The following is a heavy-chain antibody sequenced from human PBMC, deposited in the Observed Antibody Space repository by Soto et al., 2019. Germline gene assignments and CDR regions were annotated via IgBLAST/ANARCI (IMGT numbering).Heavy chain of an antibody. CDR2: ISGSGFKK. D-gene: IGHD1-26*01. CDR3: AKNQGVELVPLATVDWFDP. CDR1: GFTVSSYA. V-gene: IGHV3-23*01. Sequence: PGGSLRLSCAASGFTVSSYAMSWVRQARGKGLEWISSISGSGFKKYYADSVKGRFTISRDNSKSTVYLELNNLSAEDTAVYHCAKNQGVELVPLATVDWFDPWGQGSVVTVSS. J-gene: IGHJ5*02.